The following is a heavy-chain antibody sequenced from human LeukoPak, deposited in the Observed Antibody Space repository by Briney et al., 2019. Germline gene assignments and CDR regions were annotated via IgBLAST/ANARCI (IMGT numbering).Heavy chain of an antibody. CDR1: GGSLRGYY. Sequence: PSETVSLPRAVYGGSLRGYYWSWIRPPPGKGLEWMGEINHSGSTNFSPSLKSRVTISVDTSKNQCSLKLSSVTAADTAVYYCATPSSGRVKAFGYSGQGALCTASS. CDR2: INHSGST. J-gene: IGHJ4*02. V-gene: IGHV4-34*01. CDR3: ATPSSGRVKAFGY. D-gene: IGHD3-3*01.